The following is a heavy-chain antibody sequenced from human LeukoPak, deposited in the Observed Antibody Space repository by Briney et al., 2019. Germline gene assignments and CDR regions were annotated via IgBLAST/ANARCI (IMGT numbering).Heavy chain of an antibody. CDR3: ARGPRVKVTHPYHN. J-gene: IGHJ4*02. V-gene: IGHV4-34*01. CDR1: GGSFSGYY. CDR2: INHSGST. D-gene: IGHD2-21*02. Sequence: PSETLSLTCAVYGGSFSGYYWSWIRQPPGKGLEWIGEINHSGSTNYNPSLKSRVTISVDTSKNQFSLKLSSVTAADTAVYYCARGPRVKVTHPYHNWGQGTLVTVSS.